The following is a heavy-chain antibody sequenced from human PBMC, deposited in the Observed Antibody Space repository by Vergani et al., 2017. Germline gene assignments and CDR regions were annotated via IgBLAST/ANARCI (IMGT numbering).Heavy chain of an antibody. Sequence: QVQLQESGPRLVKPSQTLSLTCTVSGGSVDVDEFSWSWIRQSPGKGLEWIGNIYFSGSTNYNPSLKSRVAMTVDTSKNQFFLKLTSVTAADTAVYVCARSPDTGDSIDSWGQGNLATVSA. CDR2: IYFSGST. CDR3: ARSPDTGDSIDS. CDR1: GGSVDVDEFS. D-gene: IGHD1-14*01. V-gene: IGHV4-30-4*08. J-gene: IGHJ4*02.